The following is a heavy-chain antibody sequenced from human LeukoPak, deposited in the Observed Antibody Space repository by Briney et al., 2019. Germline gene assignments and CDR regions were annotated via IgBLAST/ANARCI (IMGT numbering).Heavy chain of an antibody. CDR3: ARLVRVYYYYYMDV. D-gene: IGHD6-13*01. Sequence: ASVKVSCKASGYTFTGYYMHWVRQAPGQGLEWMGWINPNSGGTNYAQKFQGRVTMTRDTSISTAYMELSRLRSDDTAVYYCARLVRVYYYYYMDVWGKGPRSPSP. CDR1: GYTFTGYY. V-gene: IGHV1-2*02. CDR2: INPNSGGT. J-gene: IGHJ6*03.